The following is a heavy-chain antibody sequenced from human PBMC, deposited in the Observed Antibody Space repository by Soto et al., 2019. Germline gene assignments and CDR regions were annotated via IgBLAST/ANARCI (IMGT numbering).Heavy chain of an antibody. CDR1: GFTFSSYG. CDR2: ISYDGSNK. D-gene: IGHD6-13*01. V-gene: IGHV3-30*18. J-gene: IGHJ4*02. Sequence: GGSLRLSCAASGFTFSSYGMHWVRQAPGKGLEWVAVISYDGSNKYYADSVKGRFTISRDNSKNTLYLQMNSLRAEDTAVYYCAKDLMSVSRSWYYFDYWGQGTLVTVSS. CDR3: AKDLMSVSRSWYYFDY.